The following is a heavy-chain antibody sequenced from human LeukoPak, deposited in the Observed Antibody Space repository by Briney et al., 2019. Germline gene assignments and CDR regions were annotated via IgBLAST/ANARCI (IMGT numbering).Heavy chain of an antibody. J-gene: IGHJ6*03. D-gene: IGHD1-1*01. CDR3: AKASLEVDEEYYYYYYMDV. Sequence: SETLSLTCTVSGGSISGYYWSWIRQPPGKGLEWIGYIYYSGSTNYNPSLKSRVTISVDTSKNQFSLKLSSVTAADTAVYYCAKASLEVDEEYYYYYYMDVWGKGTTVTVSS. CDR1: GGSISGYY. V-gene: IGHV4-59*01. CDR2: IYYSGST.